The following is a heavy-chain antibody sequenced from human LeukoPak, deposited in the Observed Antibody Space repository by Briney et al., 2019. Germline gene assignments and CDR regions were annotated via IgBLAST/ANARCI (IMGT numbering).Heavy chain of an antibody. D-gene: IGHD1-26*01. V-gene: IGHV4-59*01. Sequence: PSETLSLTCTVSGGSINSYYWSWIRQPPGKGLEWIAYIYYSGSTSYNPSLKSRVTISVDTSKNQFSLKLDSVTAADTAMYYCARLFHPALSGNYPFDYWGQGTLVTVSS. J-gene: IGHJ4*02. CDR3: ARLFHPALSGNYPFDY. CDR1: GGSINSYY. CDR2: IYYSGST.